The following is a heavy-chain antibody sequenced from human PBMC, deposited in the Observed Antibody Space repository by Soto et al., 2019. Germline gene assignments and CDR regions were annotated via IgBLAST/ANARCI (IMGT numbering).Heavy chain of an antibody. D-gene: IGHD1-1*01. V-gene: IGHV3-33*01. CDR1: GFTLKTYG. Sequence: QVQLVESGGGVVQPGRSLRLSCVASGFTLKTYGIHWVRQVPGKGLEWVAVMWYDGTTTYYGDSVKGRFTISRDESKNTVILQMDSLRAEDTAVYDCARVYTGNRPANYYYYGMDVWGQGTTVTVSS. J-gene: IGHJ6*02. CDR2: MWYDGTTT. CDR3: ARVYTGNRPANYYYYGMDV.